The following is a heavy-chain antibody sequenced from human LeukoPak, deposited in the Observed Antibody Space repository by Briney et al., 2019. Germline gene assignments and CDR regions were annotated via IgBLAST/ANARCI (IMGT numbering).Heavy chain of an antibody. CDR3: ARGFSWGSKDY. CDR2: MNPNSGNT. V-gene: IGHV1-8*02. D-gene: IGHD3-16*01. J-gene: IGHJ4*02. Sequence: ASVKVSCKASGGTFSSYAISWVRQATGQGLEWMGWMNPNSGNTGYAQKFQGRVTMTRNTSISTAYMELSSLRSEGTAVYYCARGFSWGSKDYWGQGTLVTVSS. CDR1: GGTFSSYA.